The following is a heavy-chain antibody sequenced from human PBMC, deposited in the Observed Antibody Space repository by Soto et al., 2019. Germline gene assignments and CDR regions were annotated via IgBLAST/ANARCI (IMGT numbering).Heavy chain of an antibody. CDR2: ISGSGGST. V-gene: IGHV3-23*01. CDR1: GFTFSSYA. J-gene: IGHJ6*03. D-gene: IGHD3-3*01. CDR3: ATHHYDFWSGYYDDNAPVSAYYMDV. Sequence: GGSLRLSCAASGFTFSSYAMSWVRQAPGKGLEWVSAISGSGGSTHYADSVKGRFTISRDNSKNTLYLQMNSLRAEDTAVYYCATHHYDFWSGYYDDNAPVSAYYMDVWGKGTTVTVSS.